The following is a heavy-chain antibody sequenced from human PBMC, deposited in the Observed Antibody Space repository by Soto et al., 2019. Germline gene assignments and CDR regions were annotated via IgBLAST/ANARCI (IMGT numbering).Heavy chain of an antibody. J-gene: IGHJ4*02. Sequence: QVQLVESGGGVVQPGRSLRLSCAASGFTFSSYGMHWVRQAPGKGLEWVAVIWYDGSNKYYADSVKGRFTISRDNSKNTLYLQMNSLRAEDTAVYYCARDRGGYDFYYFDYWVQGTLVIVSS. CDR2: IWYDGSNK. D-gene: IGHD5-12*01. CDR1: GFTFSSYG. V-gene: IGHV3-33*01. CDR3: ARDRGGYDFYYFDY.